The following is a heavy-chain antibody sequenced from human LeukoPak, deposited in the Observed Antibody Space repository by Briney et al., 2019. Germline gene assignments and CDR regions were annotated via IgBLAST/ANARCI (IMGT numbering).Heavy chain of an antibody. Sequence: GGSLRLSCAASGFTFSDYYMSWIRQAPGKGLEWVAYISSSGNTRYYADSVKGRSTISRDNAKNSLYLQMNSLRAEDTAVYYCAWGGIAAFDSWGQGTLVTVSS. CDR2: ISSSGNTR. CDR3: AWGGIAAFDS. J-gene: IGHJ4*02. D-gene: IGHD2-21*01. CDR1: GFTFSDYY. V-gene: IGHV3-11*04.